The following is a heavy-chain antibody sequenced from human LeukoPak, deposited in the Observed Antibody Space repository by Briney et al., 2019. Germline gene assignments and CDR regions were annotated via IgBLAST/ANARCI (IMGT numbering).Heavy chain of an antibody. D-gene: IGHD6-6*01. Sequence: LRLSCAASGFTFSSYAMSWIRQPPGKGLEWIGYIFYLGSTYYNLSLKSRVTMSVDTSKNQFSLILRSVTAADTAVYYCARKYPDHWFDPWGQGTLVTVSS. J-gene: IGHJ5*02. V-gene: IGHV4-30-4*08. CDR3: ARKYPDHWFDP. CDR1: GFTFSSYA. CDR2: IFYLGST.